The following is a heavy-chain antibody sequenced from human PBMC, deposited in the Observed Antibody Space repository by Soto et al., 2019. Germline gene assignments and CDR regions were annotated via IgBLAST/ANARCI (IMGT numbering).Heavy chain of an antibody. D-gene: IGHD2-15*01. Sequence: ASETLSLTCSVSGGSISSGGYYWSWIRQHPGKGLEWIGYIYYSGSTYYNPSLKSRVTISVDTSKNQFSLKLSSVTAADTAVYYCARDDIRGYCSGGSCYPRWGQGTLVTISS. CDR1: GGSISSGGYY. CDR3: ARDDIRGYCSGGSCYPR. V-gene: IGHV4-31*03. J-gene: IGHJ4*02. CDR2: IYYSGST.